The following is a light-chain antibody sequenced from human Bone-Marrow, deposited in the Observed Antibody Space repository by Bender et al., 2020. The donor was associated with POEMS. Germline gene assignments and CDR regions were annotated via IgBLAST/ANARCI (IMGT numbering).Light chain of an antibody. V-gene: IGLV2-8*01. Sequence: QSALTQPPSASGSPGQSVTISCTGTRSDVGGYNYVSWYRQNPGKAPKLMIYEVTRRPSGVPDRFSGTKCGNPAYLTVSGLHVDDEASYYSRSFAGRSVVFGGGTKLTV. CDR2: EVT. J-gene: IGLJ2*01. CDR3: RSFAGRSVV. CDR1: RSDVGGYNY.